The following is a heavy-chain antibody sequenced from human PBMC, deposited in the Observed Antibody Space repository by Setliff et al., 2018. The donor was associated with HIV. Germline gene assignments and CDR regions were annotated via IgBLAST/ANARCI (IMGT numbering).Heavy chain of an antibody. CDR2: IYYNGNA. V-gene: IGHV4-30-2*01. CDR1: GGSMRSSGYS. CDR3: ARLTTTYYYDSSAYYHPV. Sequence: PSETLSLTCAVSGGSMRSSGYSWTWIRQAPGKGLEWVGYIYYNGNAYYNPSLKSRVTISVDTSKNQFSLKLSSVTAADTAVFYCARLTTTYYYDSSAYYHPVWGQGTLVTVSS. J-gene: IGHJ4*02. D-gene: IGHD3-22*01.